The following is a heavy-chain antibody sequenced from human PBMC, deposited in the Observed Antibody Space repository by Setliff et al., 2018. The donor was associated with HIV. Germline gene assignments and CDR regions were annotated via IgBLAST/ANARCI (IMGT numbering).Heavy chain of an antibody. CDR3: ARGQRYSSSPYDY. Sequence: PSETLSLTCTVSGGSISSYYWSWIRQPPGKGLEWIGYIYYSGSTNYNPSLKSRVTISVDTSKNQFSLKLSSVTAADTAVYYCARGQRYSSSPYDYWGQGTLVTVSS. D-gene: IGHD6-6*01. J-gene: IGHJ4*02. CDR2: IYYSGST. V-gene: IGHV4-59*01. CDR1: GGSISSYY.